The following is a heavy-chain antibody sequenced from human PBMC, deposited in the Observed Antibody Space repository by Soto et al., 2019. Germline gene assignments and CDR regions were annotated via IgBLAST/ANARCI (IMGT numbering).Heavy chain of an antibody. J-gene: IGHJ4*02. D-gene: IGHD4-17*01. Sequence: PSETLSLTCPVSGCSISSSSYYWGWIRQPPGKGLEWIGSIYYSGSTYYNPSLKSRVTISVDTSKNQFSLKLSSVTAADTAVYYCASNLDLYGDYGRPGYWGQGTLVTVSS. V-gene: IGHV4-39*01. CDR2: IYYSGST. CDR3: ASNLDLYGDYGRPGY. CDR1: GCSISSSSYY.